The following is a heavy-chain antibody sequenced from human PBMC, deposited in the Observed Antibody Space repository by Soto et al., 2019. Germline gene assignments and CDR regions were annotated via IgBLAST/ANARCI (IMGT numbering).Heavy chain of an antibody. V-gene: IGHV1-3*01. CDR3: ARAGIAVAGMGY. Sequence: APAKVSCKASGYTFNSNAMHWARQATGQRLEWMGWINAGNGNTKYSQKFQGRVTITRDTSASTAYMELSSLRSEDTAVYYCARAGIAVAGMGYWGQGTLVTVSS. J-gene: IGHJ4*02. D-gene: IGHD6-19*01. CDR1: GYTFNSNA. CDR2: INAGNGNT.